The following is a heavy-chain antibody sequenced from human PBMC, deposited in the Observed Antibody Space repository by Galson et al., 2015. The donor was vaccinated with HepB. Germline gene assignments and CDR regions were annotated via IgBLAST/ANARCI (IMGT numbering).Heavy chain of an antibody. CDR2: ISWNSGSI. J-gene: IGHJ6*03. V-gene: IGHV3-9*01. CDR1: GFTFDDYA. D-gene: IGHD5-18*01. CDR3: AKRGGYSYVGYMDV. Sequence: SLRLSCAASGFTFDDYAMHWVRQAPGKGLEWVSGISWNSGSIGYADSVKGRFTISRDNAKNSLYLQMNSLRAEDTALYYCAKRGGYSYVGYMDVWGKGTTVTVSS.